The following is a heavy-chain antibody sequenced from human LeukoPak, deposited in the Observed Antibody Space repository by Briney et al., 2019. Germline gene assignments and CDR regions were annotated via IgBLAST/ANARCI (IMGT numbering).Heavy chain of an antibody. CDR3: ARRHGSGWYRLFDY. V-gene: IGHV4-39*01. Sequence: SETLSLTCTVSGGSISSSSYYWGWIRQPPGKGLEWIGSIYYSGSTYYNPSLKSRVTISVDTSKNQFSLKLSSVTAADTAAYYCARRHGSGWYRLFDYWGQGTLVTVSS. D-gene: IGHD6-19*01. CDR2: IYYSGST. J-gene: IGHJ4*02. CDR1: GGSISSSSYY.